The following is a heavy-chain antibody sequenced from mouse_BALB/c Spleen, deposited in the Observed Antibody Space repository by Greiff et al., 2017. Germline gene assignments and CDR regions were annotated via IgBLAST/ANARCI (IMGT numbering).Heavy chain of an antibody. Sequence: VQLQQSAAELARPGASVKMSCKASGYTFTRYTMHWVKQRPGQGLEWIGYINPSSGYTEYNQKFKDKTTLTADKSSSTAYMQLSSLTSEDSAVYYCARSGLRGFAYWGQGTLVTVSA. CDR3: ARSGLRGFAY. CDR2: INPSSGYT. D-gene: IGHD1-1*01. V-gene: IGHV1-4*02. J-gene: IGHJ3*01. CDR1: GYTFTRYT.